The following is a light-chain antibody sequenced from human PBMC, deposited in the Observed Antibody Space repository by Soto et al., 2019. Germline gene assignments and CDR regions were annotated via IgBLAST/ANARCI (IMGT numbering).Light chain of an antibody. CDR1: QSLVFSDGNTY. Sequence: DVVMTQSPLSLPVPLGQPASISCTSSQSLVFSDGNTYLSWFHQRPGHSPRRLIYTVSNRASGVPGRFGGSGSGTDFTLNISGLEAEDVGVYYCMQSTRWPWTFGPGTKVEI. V-gene: IGKV2-30*01. J-gene: IGKJ1*01. CDR3: MQSTRWPWT. CDR2: TVS.